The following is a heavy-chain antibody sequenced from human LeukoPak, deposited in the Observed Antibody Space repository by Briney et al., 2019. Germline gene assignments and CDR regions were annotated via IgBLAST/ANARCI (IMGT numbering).Heavy chain of an antibody. Sequence: GRSLRLSCAASGFTFSSYGMHWVRQAPGKGLEWVAVIWYDGGNKYYADSVKGRFTISRDNSKSTLYLQMNSLRAEDTAVYYCARGTSGGYEGDYWGQGTLVTVSS. CDR3: ARGTSGGYEGDY. CDR2: IWYDGGNK. CDR1: GFTFSSYG. J-gene: IGHJ4*02. D-gene: IGHD1-1*01. V-gene: IGHV3-33*01.